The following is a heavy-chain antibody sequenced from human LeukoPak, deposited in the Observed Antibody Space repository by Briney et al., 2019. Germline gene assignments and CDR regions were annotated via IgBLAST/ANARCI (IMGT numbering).Heavy chain of an antibody. CDR2: IYYSGST. CDR1: GGSISSSSYY. J-gene: IGHJ4*02. Sequence: SETLSLTCTVSGGSISSSSYYWGWIRQPPGKGLEWIGSIYYSGSTYYNPSLKSRVTISVDTSKNQFSLKLSSVTAADTAVYYCARLGVGATTAFFDYWGQGTLVTVSS. D-gene: IGHD1-26*01. CDR3: ARLGVGATTAFFDY. V-gene: IGHV4-39*07.